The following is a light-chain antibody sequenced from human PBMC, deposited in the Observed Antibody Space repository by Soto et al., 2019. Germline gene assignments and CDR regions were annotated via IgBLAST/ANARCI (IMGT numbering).Light chain of an antibody. V-gene: IGKV1-9*01. CDR3: QQLRSYPST. CDR2: AAS. CDR1: KHIAIY. Sequence: IQLTQSPSSLSASVGDRDTITCRARKHIAIYLAWYQQKPGEAPKLLIYAASTLHGGAPSRFSGSGSGTDFDLTITSLQAEDFATYSRQQLRSYPSTFGGGMKVDIK. J-gene: IGKJ4*01.